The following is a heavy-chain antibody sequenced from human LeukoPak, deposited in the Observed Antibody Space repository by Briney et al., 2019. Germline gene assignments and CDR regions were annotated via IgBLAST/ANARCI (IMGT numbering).Heavy chain of an antibody. D-gene: IGHD4-23*01. Sequence: SVKVSCKASGFTFSTSAVQWVRQARGQRLEWIGWIIVGSGITKFTESLQGRVTITRDMSTSTAYLELSSLISEDTAVYYCAAELYGGNSDCCNFKIWGQGTMVTVSS. V-gene: IGHV1-58*01. J-gene: IGHJ3*02. CDR3: AAELYGGNSDCCNFKI. CDR2: IIVGSGIT. CDR1: GFTFSTSA.